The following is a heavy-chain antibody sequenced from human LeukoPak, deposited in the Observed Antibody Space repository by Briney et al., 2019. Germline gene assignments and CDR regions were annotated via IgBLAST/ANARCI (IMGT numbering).Heavy chain of an antibody. Sequence: ASVKVSCKASGYTFTSYYMHWVRQAPGQGLEWMGWISAYNGNTNYAQKLQGRVTMTTDTSASTAYMELRSLRSDDTAVYYCAREGYRAVDYWGQGTLVTVSS. CDR2: ISAYNGNT. V-gene: IGHV1-18*04. CDR3: AREGYRAVDY. CDR1: GYTFTSYY. J-gene: IGHJ4*02. D-gene: IGHD2-2*01.